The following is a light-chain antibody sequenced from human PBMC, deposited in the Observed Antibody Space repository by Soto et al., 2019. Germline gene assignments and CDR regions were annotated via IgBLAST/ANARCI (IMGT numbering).Light chain of an antibody. V-gene: IGKV1-5*03. J-gene: IGKJ5*01. Sequence: DIQITQSSSNLSASVGDSVTITLRASQSLNWWLAWYQQRPGKAPKLLIYKTSSLKSGVPSRFSGSGSGTEFTLTISSLQPDDFATYYCQQYNGFPITFGQGTRLEI. CDR1: QSLNWW. CDR3: QQYNGFPIT. CDR2: KTS.